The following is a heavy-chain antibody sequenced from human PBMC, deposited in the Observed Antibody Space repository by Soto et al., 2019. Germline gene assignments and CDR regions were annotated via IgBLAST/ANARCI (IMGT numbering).Heavy chain of an antibody. V-gene: IGHV3-15*01. J-gene: IGHJ4*02. Sequence: RLSCAASGFTFSNAWMSWVRQAPGKGLEWVGRIKSKTDGGTTDYAAPVKGRFTISRDDSKNTLYLQMNSLKTEDTAVYYCTTYYYDSQGFDYWGQGTLVTVSS. CDR1: GFTFSNAW. D-gene: IGHD3-22*01. CDR2: IKSKTDGGTT. CDR3: TTYYYDSQGFDY.